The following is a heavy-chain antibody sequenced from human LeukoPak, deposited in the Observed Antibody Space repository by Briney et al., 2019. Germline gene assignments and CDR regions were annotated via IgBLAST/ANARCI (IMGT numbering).Heavy chain of an antibody. J-gene: IGHJ3*02. CDR1: GFTFSSYS. V-gene: IGHV3-21*01. CDR2: ISSSSSYI. Sequence: GGSLRLSCAASGFTFSSYSMNWVRQAPGKGLEWVSSISSSSSYIYYADSVKGRFTISRDNAENSLYLQMNSLRAEDTAVYYCARYCSSTSCHDAFDIWGQGTMVTVSS. D-gene: IGHD2-2*01. CDR3: ARYCSSTSCHDAFDI.